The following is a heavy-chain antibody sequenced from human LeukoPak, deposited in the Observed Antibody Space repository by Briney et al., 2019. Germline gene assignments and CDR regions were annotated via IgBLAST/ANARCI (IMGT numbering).Heavy chain of an antibody. Sequence: PGGSLRLSCAGSGFTFGSYWLHWVRQARGKGLVWVSRINSDGSDATYADSVKGRFTISRDNAKNTLYLQLNSLTAEDTAVYYCARDRDYSPDYWGQGTLVTVSS. CDR3: ARDRDYSPDY. CDR1: GFTFGSYW. CDR2: INSDGSDA. J-gene: IGHJ4*02. V-gene: IGHV3-74*01. D-gene: IGHD4-11*01.